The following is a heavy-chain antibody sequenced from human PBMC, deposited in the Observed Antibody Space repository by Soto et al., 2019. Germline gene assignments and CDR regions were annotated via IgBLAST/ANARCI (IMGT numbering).Heavy chain of an antibody. CDR3: ARGIKYCDSSRWLDP. Sequence: QVQLVQSGAEVKKPGASVKVSCKASGYTFTSYDINWVRQATGQGFEYLGWMNPNSGNTGYVKKFQGRVTMTRETSMSTAEMGLSSLRSEDTAVYYCARGIKYCDSSRWLDPWGPGTLVTVSS. CDR1: GYTFTSYD. CDR2: MNPNSGNT. J-gene: IGHJ5*02. D-gene: IGHD4-17*01. V-gene: IGHV1-8*01.